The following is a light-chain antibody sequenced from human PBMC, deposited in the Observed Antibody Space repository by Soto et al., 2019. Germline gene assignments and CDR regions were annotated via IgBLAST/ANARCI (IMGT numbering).Light chain of an antibody. V-gene: IGKV1-5*03. CDR3: QQYNGYRWT. CDR2: KTS. CDR1: QSISNW. J-gene: IGKJ1*01. Sequence: DIQMTQSPSTLSASVGDRATITCRASQSISNWLAWYQQKPGKAPKILIYKTSSLESGVPSRFSGSGSGTEFTLTISSLQPDDFATYYCQQYNGYRWTFGQGTKVDIK.